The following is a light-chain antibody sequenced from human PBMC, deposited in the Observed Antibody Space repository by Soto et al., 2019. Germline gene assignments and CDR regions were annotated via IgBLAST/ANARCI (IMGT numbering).Light chain of an antibody. Sequence: TQSPSSLSASTVYRVTITRRASQGISTYLAWYQQKPGQAPRLLIYDASKRITGIPARFSGSGSGTDFTLTISSLEPEDFAVYYCQQRKNWQVTFGQGTRLE. CDR1: QGISTY. CDR2: DAS. J-gene: IGKJ5*01. V-gene: IGKV3-11*01. CDR3: QQRKNWQVT.